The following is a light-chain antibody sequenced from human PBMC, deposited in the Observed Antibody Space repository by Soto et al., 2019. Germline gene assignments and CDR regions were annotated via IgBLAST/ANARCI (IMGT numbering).Light chain of an antibody. CDR3: CSYTATNTLV. CDR2: EVA. Sequence: QSALTQPASVSGSPGQLITISCTGTSSDVGSYDLVSWYQQRPGRAPRLMIFEVAKRPSGISTRFSGSKSGNTASLTISGLQAVDEADYFCCSYTATNTLVFGGGTQLTVL. J-gene: IGLJ2*01. V-gene: IGLV2-23*02. CDR1: SSDVGSYDL.